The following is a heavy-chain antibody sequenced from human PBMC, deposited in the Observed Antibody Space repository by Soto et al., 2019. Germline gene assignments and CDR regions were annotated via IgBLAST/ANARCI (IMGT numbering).Heavy chain of an antibody. CDR2: IYYSGFT. Sequence: SETLSLTCTVSGGSITSGGYYWSWIRQHPGKGLEWIGYIYYSGFTYYNPSLKSRVTISVDTSKNQFSLKLSSVTAADTAVYYCAREGYSTNVEYFQHWGQGTLVTVSS. V-gene: IGHV4-31*03. CDR3: AREGYSTNVEYFQH. CDR1: GGSITSGGYY. D-gene: IGHD1-1*01. J-gene: IGHJ1*01.